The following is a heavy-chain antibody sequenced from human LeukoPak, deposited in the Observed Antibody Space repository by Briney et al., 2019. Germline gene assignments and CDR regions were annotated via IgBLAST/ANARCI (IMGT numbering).Heavy chain of an antibody. J-gene: IGHJ4*02. CDR2: ISGSGDDT. CDR1: GFTFSSYW. CDR3: AKDPLNTLMVSPTFDY. D-gene: IGHD5-18*01. V-gene: IGHV3-23*01. Sequence: GGSLRLSCAASGFTFSSYWMSWVRQAPGKGLEWVSGISGSGDDTYYAASVKGRFTVSRDTSKNTLYLQMNSLRAEDTAVYYCAKDPLNTLMVSPTFDYWGQGTLVTVSS.